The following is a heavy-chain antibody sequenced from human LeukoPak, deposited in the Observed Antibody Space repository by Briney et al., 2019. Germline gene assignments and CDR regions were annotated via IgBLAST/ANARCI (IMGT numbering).Heavy chain of an antibody. CDR2: IYYSGST. J-gene: IGHJ4*02. D-gene: IGHD5-18*01. CDR1: GGSISSYY. CDR3: ACDSYDYGFDY. V-gene: IGHV4-59*01. Sequence: PSETLTLTCTVSGGSISSYYWSWLRQPLGKGLEWIRYIYYSGSTNYNPSLKSRVTISVDTSKNQFALKLSSVTAADTAVYYCACDSYDYGFDYWGQGTLVTVSS.